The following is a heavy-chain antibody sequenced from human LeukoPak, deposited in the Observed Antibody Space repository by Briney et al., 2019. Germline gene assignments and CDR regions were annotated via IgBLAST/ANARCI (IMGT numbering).Heavy chain of an antibody. CDR1: RYTLTELS. V-gene: IGHV1-24*01. CDR3: ARRDTAMAGLYGMDV. CDR2: FDPEDGET. J-gene: IGHJ6*04. Sequence: ASVKVSCKVSRYTLTELSMHWVQQAPGKGLEWMGGFDPEDGETIYAQKFQGRVTMTEDTSTDTAYMELSSLRSEDTAVYYCARRDTAMAGLYGMDVWGKGTTVTVSS. D-gene: IGHD5-18*01.